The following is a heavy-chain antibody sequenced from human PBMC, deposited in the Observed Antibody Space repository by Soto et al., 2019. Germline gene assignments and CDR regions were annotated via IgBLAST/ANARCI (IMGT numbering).Heavy chain of an antibody. J-gene: IGHJ2*01. Sequence: QVQLVRSGAEVKKPGASVKVSCKASGYTFTSYAMHWVRQAPGQRLEWMGWINAGNGNTKYSQNFQGRVTITRDTSASTAYMELSSLRSEDTAVYYCARGGSLYWYFDLWGRGTLVTVSS. D-gene: IGHD1-26*01. V-gene: IGHV1-3*01. CDR1: GYTFTSYA. CDR3: ARGGSLYWYFDL. CDR2: INAGNGNT.